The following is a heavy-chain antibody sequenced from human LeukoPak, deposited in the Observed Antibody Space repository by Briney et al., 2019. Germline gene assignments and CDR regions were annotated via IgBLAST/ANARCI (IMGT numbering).Heavy chain of an antibody. J-gene: IGHJ4*02. Sequence: GSSVKVSCKASGGTFSSYAISWVRQAPGQGLEWMGGIIPIFGTANYAQKFQGRVTITADKSTSTAYMELSSLRSEDTAVYYCAREYYDILTGLRGLLDYWGQGTLVTVSS. CDR3: AREYYDILTGLRGLLDY. CDR1: GGTFSSYA. D-gene: IGHD3-9*01. V-gene: IGHV1-69*06. CDR2: IIPIFGTA.